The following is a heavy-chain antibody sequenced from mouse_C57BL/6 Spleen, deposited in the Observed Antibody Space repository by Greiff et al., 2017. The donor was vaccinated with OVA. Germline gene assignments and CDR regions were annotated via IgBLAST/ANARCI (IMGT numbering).Heavy chain of an antibody. CDR1: GYTFTDHT. V-gene: IGHV1-78*01. CDR3: AFYYDYDGHWSV. CDR2: IYPRDGST. D-gene: IGHD2-4*01. Sequence: VQRVESDAELVKPGASVKISCKVSGYTFTDHTIHWMKQRPEKGLEWIGYIYPRDGSTKYNEKFKGKATLTADKSSSTSYMQLNSLTSEDSAVYCCAFYYDYDGHWSVWGTGTTVTVSS. J-gene: IGHJ1*03.